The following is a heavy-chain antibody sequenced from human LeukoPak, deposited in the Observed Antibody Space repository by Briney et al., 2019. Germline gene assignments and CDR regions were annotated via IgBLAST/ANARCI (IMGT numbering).Heavy chain of an antibody. J-gene: IGHJ6*03. CDR3: ARDALVATAYYYYYYMDV. D-gene: IGHD5-12*01. V-gene: IGHV3-64*01. CDR1: GFTFSSYA. Sequence: PGGSLRLSCAASGFTFSSYAMHWVRQAPGKGLEYVSAISSNGGSTYYANSVKGRFTISGDNSKNTLYLQMGSLRAEDMAVYYCARDALVATAYYYYYYMDVWGKGTTVTVSS. CDR2: ISSNGGST.